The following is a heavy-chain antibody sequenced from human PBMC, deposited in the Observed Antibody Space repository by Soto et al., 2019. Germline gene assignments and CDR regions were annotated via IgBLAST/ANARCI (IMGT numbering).Heavy chain of an antibody. D-gene: IGHD6-13*01. V-gene: IGHV3-23*01. CDR1: GFTFCRSP. Sequence: PGGSLRLSCAVSGFTFCRSPMSWVRQAPRKGLEWVSAITANGGSTYYADSVKGRFTVSRDNSKNTLYLQMNSLRDEDTAVYYCAKPLPGFSSSWYAFDPWGQGTLVTVPQ. J-gene: IGHJ5*02. CDR2: ITANGGST. CDR3: AKPLPGFSSSWYAFDP.